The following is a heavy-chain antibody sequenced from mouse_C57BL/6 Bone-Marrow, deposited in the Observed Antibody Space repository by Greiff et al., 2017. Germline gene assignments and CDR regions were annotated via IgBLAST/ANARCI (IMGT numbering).Heavy chain of an antibody. V-gene: IGHV14-2*01. J-gene: IGHJ3*01. CDR2: IDPEDGET. CDR1: GFNIKDYY. CDR3: AKGYYGSSLTD. Sequence: VQLQQSGAELVKPGASVKLSCTASGFNIKDYYMHWVKQRTEQGLEWIGRIDPEDGETKYAPKFPGKATITADTPSNTAYMQLRSLTSEDTAVYYCAKGYYGSSLTDWGQGTLVTVSA. D-gene: IGHD1-1*01.